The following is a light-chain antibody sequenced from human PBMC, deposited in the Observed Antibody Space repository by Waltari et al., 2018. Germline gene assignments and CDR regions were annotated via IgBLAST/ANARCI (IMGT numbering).Light chain of an antibody. CDR3: QQYYSNPAT. Sequence: AIRITQSPSSLSASTGDRVTITFRARQGISSYLAWYHQKPGEAPKVLIYAASTLQSGVPSRFSGSGSGTDFTLTISCLQSEDFAIYYCQQYYSNPATFGQGTKVEIK. V-gene: IGKV1-8*01. J-gene: IGKJ1*01. CDR2: AAS. CDR1: QGISSY.